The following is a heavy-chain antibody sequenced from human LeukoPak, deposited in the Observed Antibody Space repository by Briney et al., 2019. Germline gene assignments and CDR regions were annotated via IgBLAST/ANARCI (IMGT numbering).Heavy chain of an antibody. Sequence: AAVKVSCKASGYTFTSYGISWVRQAPGQGLEWMGWISAYNGNTNYAQKLQGRVTMTTDTSTSTAYMELRRLRSDATAVYYCARGPIIDIVVIPAAADYYHMDVWGKGTTVTVSS. D-gene: IGHD2-2*01. CDR3: ARGPIIDIVVIPAAADYYHMDV. CDR2: ISAYNGNT. J-gene: IGHJ6*03. V-gene: IGHV1-18*01. CDR1: GYTFTSYG.